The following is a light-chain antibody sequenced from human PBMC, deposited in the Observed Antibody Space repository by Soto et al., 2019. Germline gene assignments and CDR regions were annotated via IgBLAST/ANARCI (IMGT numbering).Light chain of an antibody. CDR2: GAS. CDR3: QQSHSSPYT. V-gene: IGKV1-39*01. CDR1: QSISSY. Sequence: DIQMTQSPSSVSASVGDRVTITCRASQSISSYLNWYQQKPGKAPKVLIYGASTLQSGVPSRFRGSGSGTDFTLTINSLQPEDFATYHCQQSHSSPYTFGQGTKLEIK. J-gene: IGKJ2*01.